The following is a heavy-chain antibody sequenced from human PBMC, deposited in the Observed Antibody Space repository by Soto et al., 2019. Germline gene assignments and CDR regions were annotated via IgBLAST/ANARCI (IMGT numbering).Heavy chain of an antibody. CDR1: GFTFRNYW. Sequence: GGSLRLSCAASGFTFRNYWMHWVRQAPGKGLVWVSRVTSDGSSTNYADSVKGRFTISRDNAKNTLYLQMNSLRAEDTAVYYCVRDNWNSYWGQGTLVTVS. J-gene: IGHJ4*02. V-gene: IGHV3-74*01. CDR2: VTSDGSST. D-gene: IGHD1-1*01. CDR3: VRDNWNSY.